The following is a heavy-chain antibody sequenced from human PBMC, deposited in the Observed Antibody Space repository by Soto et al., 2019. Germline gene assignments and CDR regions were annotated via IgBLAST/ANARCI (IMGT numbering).Heavy chain of an antibody. CDR1: GFTFSGSA. V-gene: IGHV3-73*01. J-gene: IGHJ4*02. CDR3: TRVETAPFDY. Sequence: GSLRLSCAASGFTFSGSAVHWVRQASGKGLERVGRIKSKPSSYATTYAASVKGRFTISRDDSRNTAYLHMNSLKTEDTAVYYCTRVETAPFDYWGQGTLVTVSS. CDR2: IKSKPSSYAT. D-gene: IGHD5-18*01.